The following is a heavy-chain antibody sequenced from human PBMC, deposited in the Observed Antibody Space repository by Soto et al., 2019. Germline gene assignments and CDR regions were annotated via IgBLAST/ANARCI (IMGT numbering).Heavy chain of an antibody. CDR1: GFTLSTYW. CDR3: AKDQSNSNPLYYFDF. D-gene: IGHD3-22*01. J-gene: IGHJ4*02. V-gene: IGHV3-74*01. CDR2: INRDGSTT. Sequence: EVQLVESGGGLVQPGGSLRLSCVASGFTLSTYWVHWVRQAPGKGLVWVSRINRDGSTTTYADSVKGRFTVSRDNAKNTVYLQMNSLRAEDTAIYYCAKDQSNSNPLYYFDFWGPGTLVTVSS.